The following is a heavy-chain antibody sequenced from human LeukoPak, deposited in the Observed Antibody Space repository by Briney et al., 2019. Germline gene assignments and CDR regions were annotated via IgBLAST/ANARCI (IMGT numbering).Heavy chain of an antibody. J-gene: IGHJ5*02. CDR3: ARVRGYDFWSGYSKSFDP. CDR2: IYHSGST. D-gene: IGHD3-3*01. V-gene: IGHV4-38-2*02. Sequence: PSETLSLTCTVSGYSISSGYYWGWIRQPPGKGLEWIGSIYHSGSTYYNPSLKSRVTISVDTSKNQFSLKLSSVTAADTAVYYCARVRGYDFWSGYSKSFDPWGQGTLVTVSS. CDR1: GYSISSGYY.